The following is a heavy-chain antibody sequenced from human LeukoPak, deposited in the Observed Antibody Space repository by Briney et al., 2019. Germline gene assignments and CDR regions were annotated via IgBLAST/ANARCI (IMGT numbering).Heavy chain of an antibody. CDR1: GGSFSGYY. V-gene: IGHV4-34*01. CDR3: ASARPHYYYYYMDV. Sequence: PSETLSLTCAVYGGSFSGYYWSWIRQPPGKWLEWIGEINHSGSTNYNPSLKSRVTISVDTSKNQFSLKLSSVTAADTAVYYCASARPHYYYYYMDVWGKGTTVTVSS. J-gene: IGHJ6*03. CDR2: INHSGST.